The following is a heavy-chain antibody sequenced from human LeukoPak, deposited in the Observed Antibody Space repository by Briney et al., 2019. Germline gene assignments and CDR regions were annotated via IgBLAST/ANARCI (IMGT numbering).Heavy chain of an antibody. J-gene: IGHJ6*02. Sequence: GGSLRLSCAASGFTLSSYAMSWVRQAPGKGLGWVSAISGSGGSTYYADSVKGRFTISRDNSKNTLYLQMNSLRAEDTAVYYCAKDWRAAAVGYGMDVWGQGTTVTVSS. CDR1: GFTLSSYA. CDR2: ISGSGGST. D-gene: IGHD6-13*01. V-gene: IGHV3-23*01. CDR3: AKDWRAAAVGYGMDV.